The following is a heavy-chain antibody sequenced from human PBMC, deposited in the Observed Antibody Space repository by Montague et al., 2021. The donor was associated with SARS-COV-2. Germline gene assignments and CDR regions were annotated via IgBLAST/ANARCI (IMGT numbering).Heavy chain of an antibody. CDR3: VREGGRMTFDY. CDR2: MFTSGGT. D-gene: IGHD1-26*01. CDR1: GASISNPTYS. J-gene: IGHJ4*02. V-gene: IGHV4-61*02. Sequence: ILSLTCTVSGASISNPTYSWGWIRQPAGKELEWIGRMFTSGGTTYNPSLKSRVTISVDTSKNQFSLRLNSVTAADTAVYYCVREGGRMTFDYWGQGILVTVSS.